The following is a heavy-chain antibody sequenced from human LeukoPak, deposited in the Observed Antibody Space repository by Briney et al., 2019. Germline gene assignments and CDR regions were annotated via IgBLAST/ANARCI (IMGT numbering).Heavy chain of an antibody. V-gene: IGHV3-23*01. CDR3: AKDRPWWSPYLSLKNWFDP. D-gene: IGHD2-15*01. CDR2: ISGSGGST. Sequence: GGSLRLSCAASGFTFSSYAMSWVRQAPGRGLEWVSAISGSGGSTYYADSVKGRFTISRDNSKITLYLQMNSLRAEDTAVYYCAKDRPWWSPYLSLKNWFDPWGQGTLVTVSS. CDR1: GFTFSSYA. J-gene: IGHJ5*02.